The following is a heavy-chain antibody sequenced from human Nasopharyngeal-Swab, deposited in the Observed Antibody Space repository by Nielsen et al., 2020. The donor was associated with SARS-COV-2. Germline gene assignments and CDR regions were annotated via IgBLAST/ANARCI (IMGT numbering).Heavy chain of an antibody. CDR1: GFTFSSYW. D-gene: IGHD1-26*01. CDR2: IKQDGSEK. CDR3: VRGQSDSAEPHF. V-gene: IGHV3-7*04. Sequence: GESLKISCAASGFTFSSYWMSWVRQAPGKGLEWVANIKQDGSEKYYVDSVKGRFTISRDNAKNSLYLQMNSLRAEDTAVYFCVRGQSDSAEPHFWGQGTLVTVSS. J-gene: IGHJ4*02.